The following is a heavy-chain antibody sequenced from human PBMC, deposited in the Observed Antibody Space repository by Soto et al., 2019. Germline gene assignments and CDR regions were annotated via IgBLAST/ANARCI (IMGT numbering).Heavy chain of an antibody. CDR2: ISGRGGSS. D-gene: IGHD6-13*01. V-gene: IGHV3-23*01. CDR1: GFAFSTYA. J-gene: IGHJ6*02. CDR3: AKVTKRAAAGRYEYYKYGMDV. Sequence: EVQLLESGGALEHPGGSLRLSCAASGFAFSTYAMTWVRQAPGKGLEGVSVISGRGGSSYYAASVKGRFTISRDNSKNTLYLQMNGLRAEDTALYYCAKVTKRAAAGRYEYYKYGMDVWGQGTTVTVSS.